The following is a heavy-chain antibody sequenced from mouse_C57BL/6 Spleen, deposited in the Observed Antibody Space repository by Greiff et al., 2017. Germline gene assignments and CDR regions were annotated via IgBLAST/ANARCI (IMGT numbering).Heavy chain of an antibody. J-gene: IGHJ3*01. Sequence: QVQLQQPGAELVRPGSSVKLSCKASGYTFTSYWMHWVKQRPIHGLEWIGNIDPSDSDTHYNQKFKDKATLTVDKSSSTAYMQLSSLTAEDSAVYYCARGGDGSPGLAYWGKGTRVTGSA. V-gene: IGHV1-52*01. CDR3: ARGGDGSPGLAY. CDR2: IDPSDSDT. CDR1: GYTFTSYW.